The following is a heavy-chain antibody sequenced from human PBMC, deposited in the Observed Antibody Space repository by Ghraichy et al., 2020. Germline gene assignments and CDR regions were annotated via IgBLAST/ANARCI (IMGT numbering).Heavy chain of an antibody. CDR2: IYYSGST. CDR1: GGSISSYF. Sequence: SETLSLTCTVSGGSISSYFWSWIRQPPGRGLEWIGYIYYSGSTNYNPSLKSRVTISVDTSKNQFSLKLSSVTATDTAVYYCARLDSSCYYSVHAFDIWGQGKMVTVSS. J-gene: IGHJ3*02. CDR3: ARLDSSCYYSVHAFDI. V-gene: IGHV4-59*08. D-gene: IGHD3-22*01.